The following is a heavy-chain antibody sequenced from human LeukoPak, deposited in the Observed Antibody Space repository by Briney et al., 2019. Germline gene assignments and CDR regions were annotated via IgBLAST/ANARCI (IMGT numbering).Heavy chain of an antibody. CDR1: GFTFSSYA. D-gene: IGHD1-1*01. CDR2: ISYDGSNK. J-gene: IGHJ4*02. CDR3: AREKSGYNWWDSDPYFDN. V-gene: IGHV3-30-3*01. Sequence: PGRSLRLSCAASGFTFSSYAMHWVRQAPGKGLEWVAVISYDGSNKYYADSVKGRFTISRDNSKNTLYLQMNSLRDEDTAVYYCAREKSGYNWWDSDPYFDNWGQGTLVTVSS.